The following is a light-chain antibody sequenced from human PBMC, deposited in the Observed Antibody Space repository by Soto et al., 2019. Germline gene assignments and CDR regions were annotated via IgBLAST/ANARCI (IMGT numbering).Light chain of an antibody. CDR2: GAS. J-gene: IGKJ1*01. V-gene: IGKV3-15*01. CDR3: RQYNNWPRT. CDR1: QSVSSN. Sequence: EMVIKQAPATLSVSTGERATLSCRASQSVSSNLAWYQQKPGQAPRLLIYGASTRATGIPARFSGSGSGTEFTLTISSLQSEDFAVYYCRQYNNWPRTFGQGTKV.